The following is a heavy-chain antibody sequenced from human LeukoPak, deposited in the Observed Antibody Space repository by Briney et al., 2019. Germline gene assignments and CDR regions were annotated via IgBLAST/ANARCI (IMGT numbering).Heavy chain of an antibody. CDR2: IRYDGNDP. CDR3: VRGTSGWSGLDY. D-gene: IGHD6-19*01. CDR1: GFTFSDFW. Sequence: GGSLRLSCAASGFTFSDFWMHWVRQVPGKGLECLSQIRYDGNDPYYADSVKGRFTISRDNAKNTLYLQMNSLRAEDTAVYFCVRGTSGWSGLDYWGQGTLVTVSS. V-gene: IGHV3-74*01. J-gene: IGHJ4*02.